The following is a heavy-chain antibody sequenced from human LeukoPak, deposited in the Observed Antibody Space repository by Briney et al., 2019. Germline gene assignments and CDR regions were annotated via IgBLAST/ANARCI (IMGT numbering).Heavy chain of an antibody. CDR2: IYSSGTT. D-gene: IGHD3-22*01. J-gene: IGHJ5*02. Sequence: SETLSLTCAVSGGSISSGGYHWSWIRQPAGKGLEWIGRIYSSGTTNYNPSLKSRVTISVDTSKNQFSLKLSSVTAADTAVYYCARDLGYYDSSGPFGGFDPWGQGTLVTVSS. CDR1: GGSISSGGYH. V-gene: IGHV4-61*02. CDR3: ARDLGYYDSSGPFGGFDP.